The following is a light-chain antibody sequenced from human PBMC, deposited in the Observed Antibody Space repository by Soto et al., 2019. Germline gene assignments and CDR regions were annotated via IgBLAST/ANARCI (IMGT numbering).Light chain of an antibody. CDR3: QQRSNWGMYT. CDR2: DIS. CDR1: QSVSTY. J-gene: IGKJ2*01. Sequence: EIVLTQSPATLSLSPGESATLSCRASQSVSTYLAWYQQKPGQAPRLLIYDISNRATGIPARFSGSGSGTDFTLTISSLEPEDFAVYYCQQRSNWGMYTFGQGTKLEIK. V-gene: IGKV3-11*01.